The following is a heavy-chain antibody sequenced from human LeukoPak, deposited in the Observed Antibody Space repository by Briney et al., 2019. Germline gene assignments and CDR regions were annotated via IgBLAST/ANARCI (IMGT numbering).Heavy chain of an antibody. D-gene: IGHD3-9*01. Sequence: GASVKVSCTASGYTFTGDYMHWVRQAPGQGLEWMGWINPNSGGTNYAQKFQGRVTMTRDTSISTAYMELSRLRSDDTAVYYCARMVNYDILTGLGYWGQGTLVTVSS. CDR2: INPNSGGT. J-gene: IGHJ4*02. CDR3: ARMVNYDILTGLGY. CDR1: GYTFTGDY. V-gene: IGHV1-2*02.